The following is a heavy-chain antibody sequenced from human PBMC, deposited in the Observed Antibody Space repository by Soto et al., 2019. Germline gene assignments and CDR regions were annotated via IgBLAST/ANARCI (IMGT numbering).Heavy chain of an antibody. CDR3: ARYSGNFSLDY. Sequence: ASVEVSCKASGYTFTAYAVHLVRQVPGQRLEWXGWXXGXXXXXKXXXRFQGGLTITRDMSASTAYMELSSLRSEDTALYYCARYSGNFSLDYWGQGTPVTVSS. CDR2: XXGXXXXX. V-gene: IGHV1-3*01. D-gene: IGHD1-26*01. J-gene: IGHJ4*02. CDR1: GYTFTAYA.